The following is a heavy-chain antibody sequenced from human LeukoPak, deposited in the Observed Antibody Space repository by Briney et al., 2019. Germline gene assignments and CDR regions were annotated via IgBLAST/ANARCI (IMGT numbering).Heavy chain of an antibody. CDR1: GFAFSNYA. J-gene: IGHJ4*02. CDR2: LSGGGDSR. CDR3: AKAVRSMVTGRGYFDS. V-gene: IGHV3-23*01. Sequence: SGGSLRLSCAASGFAFSNYAMSWVRQAPGKGLEWASSLSGGGDSRYYADSVMGRFTISRDNSKNTLYLQMNSLRAEDTAVYYCAKAVRSMVTGRGYFDSWGQGTLVTVSS. D-gene: IGHD3-10*01.